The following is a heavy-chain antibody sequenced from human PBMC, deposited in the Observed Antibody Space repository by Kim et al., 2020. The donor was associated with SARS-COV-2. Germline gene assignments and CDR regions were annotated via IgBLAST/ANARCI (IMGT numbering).Heavy chain of an antibody. D-gene: IGHD6-13*01. CDR3: ARHVDSSSSKASDI. J-gene: IGHJ3*02. CDR2: IYYSGST. Sequence: SETLSLTCTVSGGSISSSSYYWGWIRQPPGKGLEWIGSIYYSGSTYYNPSLKTRVTISVDTSKNQFSLKLSSVTAADTAVYYCARHVDSSSSKASDIWGPGTILTVSS. CDR1: GGSISSSSYY. V-gene: IGHV4-39*01.